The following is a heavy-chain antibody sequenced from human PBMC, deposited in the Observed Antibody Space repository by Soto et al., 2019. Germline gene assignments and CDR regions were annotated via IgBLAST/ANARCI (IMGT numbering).Heavy chain of an antibody. CDR2: ISGSGGST. V-gene: IGHV3-23*01. CDR1: GFTFSSYA. D-gene: IGHD3-3*01. J-gene: IGHJ4*02. Sequence: EVQLLESGGGLVQPGGSLRLSCAASGFTFSSYAMSWVRQAPGKGLEWVSAISGSGGSTYYADSVKGRFTISRDNSKNTLYLQMNSLRAEDTAVYYCAKYFFVLRFLEWLSIDYWGQGTLVTVSS. CDR3: AKYFFVLRFLEWLSIDY.